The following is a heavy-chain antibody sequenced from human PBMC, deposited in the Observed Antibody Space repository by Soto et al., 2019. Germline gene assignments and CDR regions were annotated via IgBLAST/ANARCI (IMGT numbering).Heavy chain of an antibody. J-gene: IGHJ1*01. Sequence: GGSLRLSCAASGFTFSSYAMSWVRQAPGKGLEWVSAISGSGGSTYYADSVKGRFTISRDNSKNTLYLQMNSLRAEDTAVYYCAKDQWQQLGHPPQHWGQGTLVTVSS. CDR1: GFTFSSYA. V-gene: IGHV3-23*01. CDR2: ISGSGGST. CDR3: AKDQWQQLGHPPQH. D-gene: IGHD6-13*01.